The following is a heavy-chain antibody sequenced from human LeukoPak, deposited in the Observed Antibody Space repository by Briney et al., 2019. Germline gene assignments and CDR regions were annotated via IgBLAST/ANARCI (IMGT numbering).Heavy chain of an antibody. CDR2: IIPIFGTA. CDR3: ARELWFGELLPLYYYMDV. J-gene: IGHJ6*03. Sequence: SVKVSCKASGGTFSSYAISWVRQAPGQGLEWMGRIIPIFGTANYAQKFQGRVTITTDESTSTAYMELSSLRSEDTAVYYCARELWFGELLPLYYYMDVWAKGPRSPSP. V-gene: IGHV1-69*05. CDR1: GGTFSSYA. D-gene: IGHD3-10*01.